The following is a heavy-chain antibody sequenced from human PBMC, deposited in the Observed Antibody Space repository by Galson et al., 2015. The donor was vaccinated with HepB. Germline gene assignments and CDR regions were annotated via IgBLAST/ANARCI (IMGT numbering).Heavy chain of an antibody. Sequence: SLRLSCAVSGFTFSTYWMHWVRQAPGRGLEWVSTISGSDGETNFADSVKGRFAISRDNSGKTVFLQMNSLRDEDTAIYYCAKAAFLTANTFSWFDPWGQGTLVTVSS. CDR2: ISGSDGET. CDR3: AKAAFLTANTFSWFDP. D-gene: IGHD3-16*01. J-gene: IGHJ5*02. V-gene: IGHV3-23*01. CDR1: GFTFSTYW.